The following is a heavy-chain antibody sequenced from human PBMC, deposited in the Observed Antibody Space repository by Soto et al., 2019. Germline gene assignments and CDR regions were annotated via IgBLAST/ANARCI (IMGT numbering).Heavy chain of an antibody. Sequence: QVQLVQSGAEVKKPGSSVKISCKTLGGSFSDYAISWVRQAPGQGLEWMGGIIPIFGTPNYGQKFQDRVTFTAHESTNTAYMELSRLTSEDMAVYYCARDRAPRGWSYLDLWGQGTQVTVSS. CDR1: GGSFSDYA. CDR2: IIPIFGTP. CDR3: ARDRAPRGWSYLDL. D-gene: IGHD2-15*01. J-gene: IGHJ4*02. V-gene: IGHV1-69*01.